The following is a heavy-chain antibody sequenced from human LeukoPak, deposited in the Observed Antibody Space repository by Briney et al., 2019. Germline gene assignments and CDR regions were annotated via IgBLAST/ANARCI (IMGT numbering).Heavy chain of an antibody. CDR1: GGSISSYY. CDR3: ARHQLYYDFWSGYNYYYMDV. J-gene: IGHJ6*03. D-gene: IGHD3-3*01. V-gene: IGHV4-59*08. Sequence: SETLSLTCTVSGGSISSYYWSWIRQPPGKGLEWIGYIYYSGSTNYNPSPKSRVTISVDTSKNQFSLKLSSVTAADTAVYYCARHQLYYDFWSGYNYYYMDVWGKGTTVTVSS. CDR2: IYYSGST.